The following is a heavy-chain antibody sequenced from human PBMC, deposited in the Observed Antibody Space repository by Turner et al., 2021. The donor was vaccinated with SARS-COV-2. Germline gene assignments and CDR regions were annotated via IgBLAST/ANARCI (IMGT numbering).Heavy chain of an antibody. CDR2: TIYEESNK. V-gene: IGHV3-30*18. CDR3: AKQQGLYSNPMYYIDY. Sequence: VQLVESGGGVVHHGRSLRLSCAASAFTFSSYVMHWGRRAPGRGLGWLAVTIYEESNKYYADSVKGRFTISKDNSKNTLYLKMNSMGAEDTAVYYCAKQQGLYSNPMYYIDYWGQGTMVTVSS. D-gene: IGHD4-4*01. CDR1: AFTFSSYV. J-gene: IGHJ4*02.